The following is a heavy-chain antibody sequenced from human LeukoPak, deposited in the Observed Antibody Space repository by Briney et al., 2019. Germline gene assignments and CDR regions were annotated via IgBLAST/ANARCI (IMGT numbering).Heavy chain of an antibody. CDR1: GGSISSGSYY. V-gene: IGHV4-61*10. D-gene: IGHD1-26*01. CDR2: INHSGST. J-gene: IGHJ4*02. Sequence: SETLSLTCTVSGGSISSGSYYWSWIRQPAGKGLEWIGEINHSGSTNYNPSLKSRVTISVDTSKNQFSLKLSSVTAADTAVYYCARWEGGSYYDFDYLGQGTLVTVSS. CDR3: ARWEGGSYYDFDY.